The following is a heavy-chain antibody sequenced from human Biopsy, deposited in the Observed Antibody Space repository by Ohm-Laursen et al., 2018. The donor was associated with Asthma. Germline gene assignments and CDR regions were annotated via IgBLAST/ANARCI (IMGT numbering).Heavy chain of an antibody. V-gene: IGHV4-39*02. CDR1: GDAMSTSGSY. D-gene: IGHD6-6*01. CDR3: ARAVSSSSYWYFDL. Sequence: SETLSLTCTASGDAMSTSGSYWGWIRQSPGKGLEWIGSIYYSGRTYYNPSLESRVTISADTSKNHFSLKVTSVTAADTAVYYCARAVSSSSYWYFDLWGRGDLVTVSS. J-gene: IGHJ2*01. CDR2: IYYSGRT.